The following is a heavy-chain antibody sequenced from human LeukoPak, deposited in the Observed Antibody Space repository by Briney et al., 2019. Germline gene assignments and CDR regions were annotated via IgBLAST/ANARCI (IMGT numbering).Heavy chain of an antibody. D-gene: IGHD6-13*01. Sequence: ASVKVSCKASGYTFGAYYMYWVRQAPGQGLEWMGWINPNSGGTNYAQKFQGRVTMTRDTSISTAYMELSRLISDDTAVYYCARGGSWYRPAWWFDPWGQGTLVTVSS. CDR1: GYTFGAYY. CDR2: INPNSGGT. CDR3: ARGGSWYRPAWWFDP. J-gene: IGHJ5*02. V-gene: IGHV1-2*02.